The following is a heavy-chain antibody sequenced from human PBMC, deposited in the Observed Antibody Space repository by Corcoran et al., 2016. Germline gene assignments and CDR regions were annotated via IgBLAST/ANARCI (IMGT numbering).Heavy chain of an antibody. CDR2: IIPIFGTA. Sequence: QVQLVQSGAEVKKPGSSVKVSCKASGGTFSSYAISWVRQAPGQGLEWMGGIIPIFGTANYAQKFQGRVTITADESTSTAYMELSSLRAEDTAVYYCARGMSRMTTVTTNYYYGMDVWGQGTTVTVSS. CDR1: GGTFSSYA. V-gene: IGHV1-69*01. D-gene: IGHD4-4*01. CDR3: ARGMSRMTTVTTNYYYGMDV. J-gene: IGHJ6*02.